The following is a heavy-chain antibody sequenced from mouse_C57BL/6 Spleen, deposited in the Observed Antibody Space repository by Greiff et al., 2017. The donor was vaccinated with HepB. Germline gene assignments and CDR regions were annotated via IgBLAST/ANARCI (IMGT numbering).Heavy chain of an antibody. CDR2: IDPSDSYT. CDR3: ARRDYGYGFDY. D-gene: IGHD2-2*01. CDR1: GSSFTSYC. Sequence: QVQLQQPGAELVKPGASVTLSCKASGSSFTSYCMQWVKQRPGQGLEWIGEIDPSDSYTKYNQKFKGKATLTVDTASSTAYMQLSSLTSEDSAVYYGARRDYGYGFDYSGHGTTLTVSS. J-gene: IGHJ2*01. V-gene: IGHV1-50*01.